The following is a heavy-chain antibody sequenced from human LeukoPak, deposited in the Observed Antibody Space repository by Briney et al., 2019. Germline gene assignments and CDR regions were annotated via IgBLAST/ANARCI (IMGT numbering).Heavy chain of an antibody. V-gene: IGHV4-39*01. Sequence: SXTLSLTCTVSGGSISSSSYFWGWIRQPPGKGLEWIGSIYYSGSTYYNPSLKSRVTTSVDTSKNQFSLKLTSVTAADTAVYYCARHVVYWYFDFWGRGTLVTDSS. J-gene: IGHJ2*01. D-gene: IGHD2-15*01. CDR2: IYYSGST. CDR1: GGSISSSSYF. CDR3: ARHVVYWYFDF.